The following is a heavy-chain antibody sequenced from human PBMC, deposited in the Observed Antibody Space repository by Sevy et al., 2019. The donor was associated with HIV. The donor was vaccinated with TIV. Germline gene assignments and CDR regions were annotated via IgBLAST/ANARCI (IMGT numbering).Heavy chain of an antibody. CDR1: GWSFSGYY. Sequence: SETLSLTCAVYGWSFSGYYWSWIRQPPGKGLEWIGEINHSGSTNYNPSLKSRVTISVDTSKNQFSLKLSYVTAADTAVYYCARRLRGYSYGTFDYWGQGTLVTVSS. D-gene: IGHD5-18*01. J-gene: IGHJ4*02. V-gene: IGHV4-34*01. CDR3: ARRLRGYSYGTFDY. CDR2: INHSGST.